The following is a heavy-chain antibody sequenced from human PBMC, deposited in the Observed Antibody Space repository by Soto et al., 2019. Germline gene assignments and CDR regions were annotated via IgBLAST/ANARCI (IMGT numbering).Heavy chain of an antibody. Sequence: SETLSLTCAVYGECFTGYLWTWIRQTTGKRLQWIRQINHSGSASYNPSLKSRVTISVHMSNCQFSLELSFVTAADTAVYYCARGLITGSHYSGGWYYFDSWGQGTQVTVS. J-gene: IGHJ4*02. V-gene: IGHV4-34*01. D-gene: IGHD6-19*01. CDR2: INHSGSA. CDR1: GECFTGYL. CDR3: ARGLITGSHYSGGWYYFDS.